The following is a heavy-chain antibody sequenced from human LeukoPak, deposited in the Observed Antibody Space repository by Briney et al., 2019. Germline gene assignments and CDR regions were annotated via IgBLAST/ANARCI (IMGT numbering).Heavy chain of an antibody. Sequence: SETLSLTCDVSGGSFSDHFWNWIRQPPGKGLEWLGEINLGGRTNYHTTLMSRLTISLDTSKSQCSLKLTSVSAADTAVYYCARGVTVRGVLRQTFGFNDYYYMDVWGKGTAVTVSS. V-gene: IGHV4-34*01. CDR3: ARGVTVRGVLRQTFGFNDYYYMDV. J-gene: IGHJ6*03. CDR2: INLGGRT. D-gene: IGHD3-10*01. CDR1: GGSFSDHF.